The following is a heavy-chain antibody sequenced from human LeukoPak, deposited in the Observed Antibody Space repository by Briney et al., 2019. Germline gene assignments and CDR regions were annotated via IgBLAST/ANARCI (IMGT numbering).Heavy chain of an antibody. D-gene: IGHD2-15*01. J-gene: IGHJ6*03. V-gene: IGHV4-4*07. CDR2: IYTSGST. CDR3: ASRYCSGGSCFSRDYYYYYMDV. CDR1: GGSISSYY. Sequence: SETLSLTCTVSGGSISSYYWSWIRQPAGKGLEWIGRIYTSGSTNYNPSLKSRVTMSVDTSKNQFSLKLSSVTAADTAVYYCASRYCSGGSCFSRDYYYYYMDVWGKGTTVTVSS.